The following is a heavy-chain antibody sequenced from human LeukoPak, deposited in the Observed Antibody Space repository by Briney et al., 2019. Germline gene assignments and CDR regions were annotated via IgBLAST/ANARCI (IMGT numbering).Heavy chain of an antibody. Sequence: SVKVSCKASGGTFSSYGIAWVRQAPGQGLEWMGGIIPMFGIVNYAQNFRGRVTMTTDESTSTVYMELSSLMSGDTAVYYCARDFSHAGLDYWGQGTLVSVSS. V-gene: IGHV1-69*05. CDR3: ARDFSHAGLDY. CDR2: IIPMFGIV. J-gene: IGHJ4*02. CDR1: GGTFSSYG. D-gene: IGHD1-1*01.